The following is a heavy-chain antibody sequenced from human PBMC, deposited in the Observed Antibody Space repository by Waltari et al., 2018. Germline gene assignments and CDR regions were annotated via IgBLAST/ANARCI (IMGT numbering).Heavy chain of an antibody. CDR1: AFSVSSKH. Sequence: EVTLVDSGGGLIQPGGSLNLSCVASAFSVSSKHMSWVRQAPGKGLEWVSVIYSYGRTNYAESVKGRFTISRDSSKNTVYLQMSSLRVEDTAIYYCARDPRWYESGDWGQGTLVTVSS. D-gene: IGHD2-15*01. V-gene: IGHV3-53*01. CDR2: IYSYGRT. CDR3: ARDPRWYESGD. J-gene: IGHJ4*02.